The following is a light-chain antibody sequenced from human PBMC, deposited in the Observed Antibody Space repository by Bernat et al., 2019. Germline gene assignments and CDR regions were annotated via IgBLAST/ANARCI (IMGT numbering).Light chain of an antibody. J-gene: IGLJ1*01. CDR3: QVWDSATEKFI. CDR2: DDS. CDR1: NVGIET. V-gene: IGLV3-21*03. Sequence: SYVLTQPPSVSVAPGKTARITCEENNVGIETVHWYQQKPGQAPVVDVHDDSDRPSGIPDRFSGSKSGNTATLTITRVEAGDEVDYYWQVWDSATEKFIFGTGTKVTVL.